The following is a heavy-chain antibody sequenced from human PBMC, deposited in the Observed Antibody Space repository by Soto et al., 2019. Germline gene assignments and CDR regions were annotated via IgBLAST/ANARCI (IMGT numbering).Heavy chain of an antibody. D-gene: IGHD1-26*01. CDR3: AIEGAGFGY. CDR1: GFTFSASS. CDR2: IRSKATNYAT. J-gene: IGHJ4*02. V-gene: IGHV3-73*01. Sequence: EFQLVESGGGLVKPGGSVRLSCAASGFTFSASSMHWVRQAAGKGLEWLGRIRSKATNYATVYSEVLKGRSIISRDDSQDTMFLEMNNLRTVDTAMYYCAIEGAGFGYWGQGTLVTVSS.